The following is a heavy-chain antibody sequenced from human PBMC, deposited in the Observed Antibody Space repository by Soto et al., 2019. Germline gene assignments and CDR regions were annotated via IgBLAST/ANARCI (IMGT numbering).Heavy chain of an antibody. V-gene: IGHV3-21*01. CDR2: ISSSSSYI. D-gene: IGHD6-13*01. Sequence: GGSLRLSCAASGFTFSSYSMNWVRQAPGKGLEWVSSISSSSSYIYYADSVKGRFTISRDNAKNSLYLQMNSLRAEDTAVYYCARDGERSSWYKADYYYGMDVWGQGTTVTVSS. CDR1: GFTFSSYS. CDR3: ARDGERSSWYKADYYYGMDV. J-gene: IGHJ6*02.